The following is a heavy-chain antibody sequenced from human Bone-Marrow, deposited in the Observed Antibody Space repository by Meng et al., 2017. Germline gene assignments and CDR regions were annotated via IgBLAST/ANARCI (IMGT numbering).Heavy chain of an antibody. CDR1: GYTFTGYY. J-gene: IGHJ5*02. D-gene: IGHD2-15*01. CDR2: LNPNGGGT. CDR3: AREGGPDKWFDP. V-gene: IGHV1-2*02. Sequence: HVRMVRSWCGVTKPGASVTVSCKASGYTFTGYYIHWGRQALGQGLEWMGWLNPNGGGTYYAQQFQGRVTMTRDTSINTAYLELSRLTSADTAVYYCAREGGPDKWFDPWGQGTLVTVSS.